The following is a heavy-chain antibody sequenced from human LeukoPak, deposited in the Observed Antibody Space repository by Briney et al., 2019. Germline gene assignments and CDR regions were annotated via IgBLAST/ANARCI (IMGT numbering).Heavy chain of an antibody. D-gene: IGHD5-12*01. CDR2: IYYSGST. Sequence: PSETLSLTCTVSGGSISSSSYYWGWIRQPPGKGLEWIGSIYYSGSTYYNPSLKSRVTISVDTSKNQFSLKLSSVTAADTAVYYCARGDYTLYGGYGYTHRYYFDYWGQGTLVTVSS. V-gene: IGHV4-39*07. CDR3: ARGDYTLYGGYGYTHRYYFDY. CDR1: GGSISSSSYY. J-gene: IGHJ4*02.